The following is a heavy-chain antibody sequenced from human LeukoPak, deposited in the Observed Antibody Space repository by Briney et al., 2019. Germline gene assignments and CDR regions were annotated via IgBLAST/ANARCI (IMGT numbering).Heavy chain of an antibody. J-gene: IGHJ6*02. Sequence: SQTLSLTCAISGDSVSSNSAAWNWIRQSPSRGLEWLGRTYYRSKWYNDYAVSVKSRITINPDTSKNQFSLQLNSVTPEDTAVYYCAEGSLASPYYYYYYGMDVWGQGTTVTVSS. CDR2: TYYRSKWYN. V-gene: IGHV6-1*01. CDR1: GDSVSSNSAA. CDR3: AEGSLASPYYYYYYGMDV.